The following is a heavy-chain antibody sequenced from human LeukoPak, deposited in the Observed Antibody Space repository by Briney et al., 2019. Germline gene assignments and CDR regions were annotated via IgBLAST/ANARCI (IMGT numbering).Heavy chain of an antibody. Sequence: GSLRLSCAASGFTFSSYAMSWVRQAPGKGLEWVSAISGSGGSTYYADSVKGRFTISRDNSKNTLYLQMNSLRAEDTAVYYCAKDHSSGYYPEPFDYWGQGTLVTVSS. CDR2: ISGSGGST. CDR1: GFTFSSYA. CDR3: AKDHSSGYYPEPFDY. D-gene: IGHD3-22*01. V-gene: IGHV3-23*01. J-gene: IGHJ4*02.